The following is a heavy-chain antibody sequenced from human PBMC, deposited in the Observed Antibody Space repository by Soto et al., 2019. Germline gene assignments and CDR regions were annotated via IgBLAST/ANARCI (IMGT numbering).Heavy chain of an antibody. J-gene: IGHJ4*02. D-gene: IGHD3-3*01. CDR1: GFTFSNYA. CDR2: ISGSGGST. Sequence: GGSLRLSCAASGFTFSNYAMSWVRQAPGKGLEWVSAISGSGGSTYCADSVKGRFTISRDNSKNTLYLQMNSLRAEDTAVYYCAKVSYDFGTEFDPGYWGQGTLVTSPQ. CDR3: AKVSYDFGTEFDPGY. V-gene: IGHV3-23*01.